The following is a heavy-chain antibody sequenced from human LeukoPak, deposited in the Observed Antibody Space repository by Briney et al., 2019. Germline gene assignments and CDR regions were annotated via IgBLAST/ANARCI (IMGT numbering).Heavy chain of an antibody. D-gene: IGHD1-26*01. CDR2: ISSSGSTI. CDR3: AKDNREWELLRWFGYFDD. J-gene: IGHJ4*02. CDR1: GFTFSDYY. Sequence: PGGSLRLSCAASGFTFSDYYMSWIRQAPGKGLEWVSYISSSGSTIYYADSVKGRFTISRDNAKNSLYLQMNSLRAEDTAVYYCAKDNREWELLRWFGYFDDWGQGTLVTVSS. V-gene: IGHV3-11*04.